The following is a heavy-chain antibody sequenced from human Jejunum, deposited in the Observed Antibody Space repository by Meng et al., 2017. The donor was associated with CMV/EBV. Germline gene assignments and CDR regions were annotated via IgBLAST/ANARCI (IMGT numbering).Heavy chain of an antibody. CDR3: AREQTVSGSRGLDY. V-gene: IGHV1-2*02. CDR1: YTVIDDY. CDR2: IDSNSGET. Sequence: YTVIDDYIHWVRQAPGQGLEWMGWIDSNSGETNSAQKFSGRVTLTRDTSITTAYMEVISLRSDDTAVYYCAREQTVSGSRGLDYWGQGTLVTVSS. D-gene: IGHD6-19*01. J-gene: IGHJ4*02.